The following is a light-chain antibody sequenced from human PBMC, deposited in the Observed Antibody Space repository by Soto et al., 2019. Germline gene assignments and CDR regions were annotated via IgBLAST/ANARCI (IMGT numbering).Light chain of an antibody. CDR2: GTS. J-gene: IGKJ1*01. Sequence: EIVLTQVAGVLFMKPGERATLSCRASQSISSPYLAWYQQKPGHAPRLLIYGTSTRATGIPDRFSGSGSGTDFTLTINRLEPEDFAVYYCQQYADSPRTFGQGTKV. V-gene: IGKV3-20*01. CDR3: QQYADSPRT. CDR1: QSISSPY.